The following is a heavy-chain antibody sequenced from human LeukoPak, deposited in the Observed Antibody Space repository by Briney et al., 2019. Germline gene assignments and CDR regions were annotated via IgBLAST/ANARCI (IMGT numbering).Heavy chain of an antibody. CDR2: INWNGGST. D-gene: IGHD5-18*01. Sequence: RSGGSLRLSCAASGFTFDDYGMSWVRQAPGKGLEWVSGINWNGGSTGYADSVKGRFTISRDNAKNSLYLQMNSLRAEDTALYYCAKRDGYSYGYLDYWGQGTLVTVSS. V-gene: IGHV3-20*04. CDR3: AKRDGYSYGYLDY. J-gene: IGHJ4*02. CDR1: GFTFDDYG.